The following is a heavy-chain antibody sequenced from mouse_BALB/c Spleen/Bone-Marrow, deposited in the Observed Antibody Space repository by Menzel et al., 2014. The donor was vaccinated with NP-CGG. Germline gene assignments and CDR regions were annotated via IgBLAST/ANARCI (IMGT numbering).Heavy chain of an antibody. Sequence: QVQLKESGAELVMPGASVKMSCKASGYTFXDYWMHWVKQRPGQGLEWIGAIDTSDSYTSYNQKFKGKATLTVDESSSTAYMQLSSLTSEDSAVCYCARKYDYYYAMDYWGQGTSVTVSS. V-gene: IGHV1-69*01. CDR1: GYTFXDYW. CDR2: IDTSDSYT. CDR3: ARKYDYYYAMDY. D-gene: IGHD2-4*01. J-gene: IGHJ4*01.